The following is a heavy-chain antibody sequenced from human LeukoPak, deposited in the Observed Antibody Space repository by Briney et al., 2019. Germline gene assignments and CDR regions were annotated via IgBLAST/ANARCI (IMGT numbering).Heavy chain of an antibody. J-gene: IGHJ4*02. V-gene: IGHV4-39*01. CDR2: IYYSGNT. CDR1: GGSIISSSDY. CDR3: ASTPSGSSAWYYFDK. Sequence: KPSETLSLTCTVSGGSIISSSDYWGWIRQPPGKGLEWIGSIYYSGNTYYNPSLKSRVTISVDTSKKQFSLKLSSVTAADTAVYYCASTPSGSSAWYYFDKWGQGTLVTVSS. D-gene: IGHD6-19*01.